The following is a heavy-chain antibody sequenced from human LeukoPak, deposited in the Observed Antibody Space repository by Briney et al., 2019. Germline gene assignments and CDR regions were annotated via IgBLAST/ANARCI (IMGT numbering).Heavy chain of an antibody. Sequence: GGPLRLSCAASGFTFSSYGMHWVRQAPGKGLEWVAFIRYDGSNKYYADSVKGRFTISRDNSKNTLYLQMNSLRAEDTAVYYCANANWTSPWYFDLWGRGTLVTVSS. J-gene: IGHJ2*01. CDR2: IRYDGSNK. V-gene: IGHV3-30*02. D-gene: IGHD1-1*01. CDR1: GFTFSSYG. CDR3: ANANWTSPWYFDL.